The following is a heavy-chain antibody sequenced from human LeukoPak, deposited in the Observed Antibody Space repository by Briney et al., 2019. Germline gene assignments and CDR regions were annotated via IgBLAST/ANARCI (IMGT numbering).Heavy chain of an antibody. V-gene: IGHV1-2*02. CDR1: GYTFTGYY. J-gene: IGHJ4*02. CDR2: INPNSGGI. Sequence: ASVKVSCKASGYTFTGYYMHWVRQAPGQGLEWMGWINPNSGGINYAQKFQGRVTMTRDTSISTAYMELSRLRSDDTAVYYCARPRYSSSWYYFDYWGQGTLVTVSS. CDR3: ARPRYSSSWYYFDY. D-gene: IGHD6-13*01.